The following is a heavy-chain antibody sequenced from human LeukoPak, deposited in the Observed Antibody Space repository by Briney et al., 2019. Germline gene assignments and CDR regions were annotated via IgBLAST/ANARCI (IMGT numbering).Heavy chain of an antibody. V-gene: IGHV3-74*01. Sequence: GGSLRLSCAASGFTLSSYWVHWVRQPPGKGLMWLSRTNEDGSYADYADSVKGRFTISRDNAKNTVYLQMNSLRTEDTAVYFCGRINYNGDYWGRGTLVTVYS. CDR3: GRINYNGDY. CDR1: GFTLSSYW. D-gene: IGHD3-10*01. CDR2: TNEDGSYA. J-gene: IGHJ4*02.